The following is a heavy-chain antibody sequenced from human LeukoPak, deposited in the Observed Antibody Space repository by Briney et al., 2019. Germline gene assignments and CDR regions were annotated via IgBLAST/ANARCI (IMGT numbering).Heavy chain of an antibody. CDR2: INWNGGNT. D-gene: IGHD3-22*01. J-gene: IGHJ3*02. Sequence: PGGSLRLSCAASGFTFDDYGMSWVRQAPGKGLEWVSGINWNGGNTGYADSVKGRFTISRDNAKNSLYLQMNSLRAEDTALYYCAREGAYYYDSSGSEGAFDIWGQGTMVTVSS. V-gene: IGHV3-20*04. CDR1: GFTFDDYG. CDR3: AREGAYYYDSSGSEGAFDI.